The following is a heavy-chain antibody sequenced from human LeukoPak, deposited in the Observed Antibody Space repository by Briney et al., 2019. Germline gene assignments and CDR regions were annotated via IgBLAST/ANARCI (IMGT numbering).Heavy chain of an antibody. CDR1: GFTFSNYV. D-gene: IGHD3-22*01. CDR2: ISGSGGST. V-gene: IGHV3-23*01. Sequence: GGSLRLSCAASGFTFSNYVMNWVRQAPGKGLEWVSGISGSGGSTYYTDSVKGRFTISRDNSKNTLYLQMNSLRAEDTAVYYCAKGQNPYYYDSSGYLAFDYWGQGTLVTVSS. J-gene: IGHJ4*02. CDR3: AKGQNPYYYDSSGYLAFDY.